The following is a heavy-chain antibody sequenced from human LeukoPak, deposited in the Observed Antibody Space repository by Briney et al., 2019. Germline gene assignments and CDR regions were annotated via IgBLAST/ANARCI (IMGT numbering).Heavy chain of an antibody. CDR2: INHNSGAT. CDR3: ARGLDLYPGYSYGQNWFDP. CDR1: GYTFTGYY. V-gene: IGHV1-2*02. J-gene: IGHJ5*02. D-gene: IGHD5-18*01. Sequence: ASVKVSCKASGYTFTGYYIHWVRQAPGQGLEWMGWINHNSGATKYAQKIQGRVTMTRDTSISTVYMELSRLRSDDTAVYYCARGLDLYPGYSYGQNWFDPWGQGTLVTVSS.